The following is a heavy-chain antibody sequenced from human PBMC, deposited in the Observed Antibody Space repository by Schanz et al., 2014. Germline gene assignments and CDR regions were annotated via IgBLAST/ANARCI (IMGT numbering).Heavy chain of an antibody. V-gene: IGHV3-21*02. Sequence: EAQLVESGGGLVRPGDSLRLSCAASGFTFSSYNINWVRQAPGKGLEYISSISPSSSYIYYADSVKGRFTISRDNAKNSLYLQMNSLRAEDAAVYYCARVELSVYYYAMDVWGQGTTVTVSS. D-gene: IGHD2-15*01. J-gene: IGHJ6*02. CDR1: GFTFSSYN. CDR3: ARVELSVYYYAMDV. CDR2: ISPSSSYI.